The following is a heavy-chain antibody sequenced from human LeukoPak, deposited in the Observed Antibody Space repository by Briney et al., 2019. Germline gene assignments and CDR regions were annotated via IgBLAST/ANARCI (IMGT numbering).Heavy chain of an antibody. CDR2: ISDSSFYI. CDR3: ANHFACGSTSCPPFDY. V-gene: IGHV3-21*01. D-gene: IGHD2-2*01. Sequence: TGGSLRLSCAASGFTFSSYGMSWVRQAPGKGLEWVSSISDSSFYIYYADSVEGRFTISRDNAKNSLYLQMNSLRAEDTGVYYCANHFACGSTSCPPFDYWGQGTLVTVSA. CDR1: GFTFSSYG. J-gene: IGHJ4*02.